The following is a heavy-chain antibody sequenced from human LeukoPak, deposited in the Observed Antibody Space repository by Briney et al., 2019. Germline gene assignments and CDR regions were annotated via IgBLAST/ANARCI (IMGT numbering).Heavy chain of an antibody. D-gene: IGHD2-2*01. CDR3: ARDGGVVPAAMHAFDI. V-gene: IGHV4-4*07. J-gene: IGHJ3*02. Sequence: SETLSLTCTVSGGSISSYYWSWIRQPAGKGLEWIGRIYTSGSTNYNPSLKSRVTMSVDTSKNQFSLKLSSVTAADTAVYYCARDGGVVPAAMHAFDIWGQGTMVTVSS. CDR1: GGSISSYY. CDR2: IYTSGST.